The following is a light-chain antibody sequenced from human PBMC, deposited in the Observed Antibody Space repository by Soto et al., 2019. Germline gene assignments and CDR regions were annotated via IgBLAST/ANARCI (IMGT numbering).Light chain of an antibody. CDR2: AAS. Sequence: DIQMTQSPSSVSESVGARVTITCRASQGISSWLAWYQQKPGKAPKLLIYAASSLQSGVPSRFSASRSGTDLTITISSLQPEDFATYNCQQTDSFPHSFVQGTKLEVK. V-gene: IGKV1-12*01. CDR1: QGISSW. J-gene: IGKJ2*01. CDR3: QQTDSFPHS.